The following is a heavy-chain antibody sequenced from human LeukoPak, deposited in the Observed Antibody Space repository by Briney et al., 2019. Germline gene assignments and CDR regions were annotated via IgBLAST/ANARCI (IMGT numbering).Heavy chain of an antibody. Sequence: ASVKVSCKASGYTFTSYYMHWVRQAPGQGLEWMGIINPSGGSTSYAQKFQGRVTITADKSTSTAYMELSSLRSEDTAVYYCARDRKNYYGSGSYYAFDYWGQGTLVTVSS. CDR3: ARDRKNYYGSGSYYAFDY. CDR2: INPSGGST. V-gene: IGHV1-46*01. CDR1: GYTFTSYY. D-gene: IGHD3-10*01. J-gene: IGHJ4*02.